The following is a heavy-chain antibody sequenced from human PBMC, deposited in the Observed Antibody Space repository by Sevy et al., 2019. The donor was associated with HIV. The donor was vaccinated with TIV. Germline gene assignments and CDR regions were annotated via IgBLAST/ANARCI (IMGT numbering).Heavy chain of an antibody. CDR1: GYSFTSYW. V-gene: IGHV5-51*01. CDR2: IYPGDSDT. J-gene: IGHJ3*02. CDR3: AGWRGIAAAGEDDAFDI. D-gene: IGHD6-13*01. Sequence: GESLKISCKGSGYSFTSYWIGWVRQMPGKGLEWMGIIYPGDSDTRYSPSFQGQVTISADKSISTAYLQRSSLKASDTAMYYCAGWRGIAAAGEDDAFDIWGQGTMVTVSS.